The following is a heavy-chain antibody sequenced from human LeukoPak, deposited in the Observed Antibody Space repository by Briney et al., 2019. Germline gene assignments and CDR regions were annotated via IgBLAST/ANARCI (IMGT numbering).Heavy chain of an antibody. CDR2: IYYSGST. Sequence: SETLSLTCTASGGSISSYYWSRIRQPPGKGLEWIGYIYYSGSTNYNPSLKSRVTISVDTSKNQFSLKLSSVTAADTAVYYCARGVPHCGGDCYTHYFFDYWGQGTLVTVSS. D-gene: IGHD2-21*02. CDR1: GGSISSYY. V-gene: IGHV4-59*01. J-gene: IGHJ4*02. CDR3: ARGVPHCGGDCYTHYFFDY.